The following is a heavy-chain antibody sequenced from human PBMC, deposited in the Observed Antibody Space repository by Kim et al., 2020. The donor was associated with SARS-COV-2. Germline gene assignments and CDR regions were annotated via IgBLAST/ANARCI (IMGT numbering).Heavy chain of an antibody. V-gene: IGHV3-23*01. CDR2: ISGGSKST. CDR1: GFRFDVYD. Sequence: GGSLRLSCAASGFRFDVYDMSWVRQAPGKGLEWISTISGGSKSTYYADSVKGRFTISRDNSKNTLYLQMNSLRPDDTALYYCAKDNEGGAVEARADAFDMWGQGTMVTVSS. J-gene: IGHJ3*02. D-gene: IGHD6-19*01. CDR3: AKDNEGGAVEARADAFDM.